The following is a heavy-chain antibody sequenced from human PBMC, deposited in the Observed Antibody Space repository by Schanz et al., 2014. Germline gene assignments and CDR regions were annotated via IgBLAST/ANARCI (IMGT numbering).Heavy chain of an antibody. CDR2: IRSSSTPI. V-gene: IGHV3-48*01. J-gene: IGHJ5*02. D-gene: IGHD3-10*01. CDR1: GFTFSDYS. CDR3: ARQALWFGDNCFDP. Sequence: EVQLVESGGGLVQPGGSLRLSCAASGFTFSDYSMNWVRQAPGKGPEWVSYIRSSSTPIYYADSVKGRFTISRDNAKNTLYLQMNSLRAEDTAVYYCARQALWFGDNCFDPWGQGTLVTVSS.